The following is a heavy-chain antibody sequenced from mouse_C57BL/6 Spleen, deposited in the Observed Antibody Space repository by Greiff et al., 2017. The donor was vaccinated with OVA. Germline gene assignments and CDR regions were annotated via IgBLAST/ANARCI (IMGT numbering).Heavy chain of an antibody. J-gene: IGHJ4*01. CDR3: ARDGHYYGSVYAMDY. Sequence: QVHVKQSGPELVKPGASVKISCKASGYAFSSSWMNWVKQRPGKGLEWIGRIYPGDGDTNYNGKFKGKATLTADKSSSTAYMQLSSLTSEDSAVYFCARDGHYYGSVYAMDYWGQGTSVTVSS. D-gene: IGHD1-1*01. CDR1: GYAFSSSW. V-gene: IGHV1-82*01. CDR2: IYPGDGDT.